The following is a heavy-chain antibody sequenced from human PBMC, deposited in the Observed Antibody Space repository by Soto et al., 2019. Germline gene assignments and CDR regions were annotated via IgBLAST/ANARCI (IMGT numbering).Heavy chain of an antibody. CDR1: GGTVSSYA. J-gene: IGHJ6*02. CDR2: IIPVFGTV. V-gene: IGHV1-69*12. D-gene: IGHD2-15*01. Sequence: QVQLVQSGAEVKKPGSSVKVSCKASGGTVSSYAISWVRQAPGQGLEWMGGIIPVFGTVNYAQKLQGRVTITAEESTSTAYTELSSLRSEDTAVYYCARGYCSGGSCFKYNYHGMDVWGQGTTVTVSS. CDR3: ARGYCSGGSCFKYNYHGMDV.